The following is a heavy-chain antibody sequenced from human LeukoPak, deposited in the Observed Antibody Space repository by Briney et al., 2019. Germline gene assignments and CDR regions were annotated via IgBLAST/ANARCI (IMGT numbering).Heavy chain of an antibody. CDR1: GFTFSSYW. Sequence: GGSLRLSCAASGFTFSSYWMSWVRQAPGKGLEWVANIKQDGSEKYYVDSVKGRFTISRDNAKNSLYLQMNSLRAEDTALYYCAKDDTVAGLDYWGQGTLVTVSS. J-gene: IGHJ4*02. V-gene: IGHV3-7*03. CDR2: IKQDGSEK. CDR3: AKDDTVAGLDY. D-gene: IGHD6-19*01.